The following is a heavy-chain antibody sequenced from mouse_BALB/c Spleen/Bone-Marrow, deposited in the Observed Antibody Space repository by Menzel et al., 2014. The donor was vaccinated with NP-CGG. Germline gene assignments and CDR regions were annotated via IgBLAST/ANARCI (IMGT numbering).Heavy chain of an antibody. J-gene: IGHJ3*01. CDR2: IDPANGST. V-gene: IGHV14-3*02. D-gene: IGHD2-14*01. CDR3: VRSYRYTWFAY. CDR1: GFNSKDTY. Sequence: VQLQQSGAELVKPGASVKLSCTGSGFNSKDTYMHWVKQRPEQGLEWIGRIDPANGSTRYDPKFQGKATITADTSSNTAYLQLSSLTSEDTAVYYCVRSYRYTWFAYWGQGTMVTVSA.